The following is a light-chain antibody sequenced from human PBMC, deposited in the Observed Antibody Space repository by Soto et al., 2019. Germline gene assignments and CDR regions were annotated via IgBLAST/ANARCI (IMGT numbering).Light chain of an antibody. V-gene: IGLV2-8*01. CDR1: SSDVGAYDH. CDR3: STYAYNNNVFQSMV. Sequence: QSVLTQPPSASGSPGQSVTISCTGTSSDVGAYDHVSWYQLYPGKAPKLMIYEVTKRPSGVPDRFSGSRSGNTASLTVSGLQADDEADYYCSTYAYNNNVFQSMVFGGGTKVTVL. J-gene: IGLJ2*01. CDR2: EVT.